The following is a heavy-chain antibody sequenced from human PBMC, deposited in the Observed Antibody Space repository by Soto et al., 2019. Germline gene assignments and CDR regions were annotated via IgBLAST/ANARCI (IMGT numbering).Heavy chain of an antibody. V-gene: IGHV1-46*01. D-gene: IGHD3-9*01. CDR2: IHPSGGST. CDR3: ARERGVLRYFDWSPQPYYYYGMDV. Sequence: XSVKVACKASGYRLSNYYMHWVRQAPGQGFEWMGIIHPSGGSTNYAQKFRGRVTMTRDTSTSTVYMELSSLRSDDTAVYYCARERGVLRYFDWSPQPYYYYGMDVWGQGTSVTVSS. CDR1: GYRLSNYY. J-gene: IGHJ6*02.